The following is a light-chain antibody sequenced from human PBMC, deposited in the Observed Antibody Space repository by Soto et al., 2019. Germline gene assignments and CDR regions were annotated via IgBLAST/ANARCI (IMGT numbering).Light chain of an antibody. J-gene: IGKJ2*01. Sequence: DIQMTQSPSSLSASVGDRVTITCRASQNIIFYLNWYQQKIGKPAKLLISAASNLQSGGPSRFSRSGSGTDFTLTIINLRHEDFAAYCCQQRYTTPVYSFGQGTKREIK. CDR2: AAS. CDR3: QQRYTTPVYS. V-gene: IGKV1-39*01. CDR1: QNIIFY.